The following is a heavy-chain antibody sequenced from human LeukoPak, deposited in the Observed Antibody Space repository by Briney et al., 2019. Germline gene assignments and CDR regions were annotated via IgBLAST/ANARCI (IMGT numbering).Heavy chain of an antibody. CDR1: GYXFTGYY. V-gene: IGHV1-2*02. Sequence: ASVKVSCKASGYXFTGYYMHWVRQAPGQGLEWMGWINPNSGGTYYAQKFQGRVTMTRDTSIGTAYMELSWLRSDDTAVYYCARVSESYNWFDPWGQGTLVTVSS. CDR2: INPNSGGT. D-gene: IGHD5-18*01. CDR3: ARVSESYNWFDP. J-gene: IGHJ5*02.